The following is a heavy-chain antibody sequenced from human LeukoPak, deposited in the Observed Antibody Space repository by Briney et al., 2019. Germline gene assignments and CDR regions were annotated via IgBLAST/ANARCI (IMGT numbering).Heavy chain of an antibody. CDR2: ISGSGGST. J-gene: IGHJ4*02. Sequence: GGSLRLSCAASGFTFSSYAMSWVRQAPGKGLEWVSAISGSGGSTYYADSVKGRFTISRDNSKNTLYLQMNSLRAEDTAVYYCAKGNLVVPAAPLDYWGQGTLVTVSS. CDR3: AKGNLVVPAAPLDY. D-gene: IGHD2-2*01. V-gene: IGHV3-23*01. CDR1: GFTFSSYA.